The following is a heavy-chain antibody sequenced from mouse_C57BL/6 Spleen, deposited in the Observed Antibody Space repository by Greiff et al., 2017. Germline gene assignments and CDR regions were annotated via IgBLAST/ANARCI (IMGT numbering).Heavy chain of an antibody. D-gene: IGHD2-1*01. V-gene: IGHV5-16*01. CDR3: ARDLQYYFDY. Sequence: VQLKESEGGLVQPGSSMKLSCTASGFTFSDYYMAWVRQVPEKGLEWVANINYDGSSTYYLDSLKSRFIISRDNAKNILYLQMSSLKSEDTATYYCARDLQYYFDYWGEDATLTDSS. CDR1: GFTFSDYY. CDR2: INYDGSST. J-gene: IGHJ2*01.